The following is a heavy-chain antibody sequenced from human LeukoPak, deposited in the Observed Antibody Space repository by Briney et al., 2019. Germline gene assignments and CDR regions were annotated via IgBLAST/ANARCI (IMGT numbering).Heavy chain of an antibody. CDR1: GGSISSSSYY. J-gene: IGHJ6*03. D-gene: IGHD2-2*01. Sequence: KASETLSLTCTVSGGSISSSSYYWGWIRQPPGKGLEWIGSIYYSGSTYYNPSLKSRVTISVDTSKNQFSLKLSSVTAADTAVYYCARSVEYCSSTSCYWNYYYYMDVWGKGTTVTVSS. CDR3: ARSVEYCSSTSCYWNYYYYMDV. V-gene: IGHV4-39*07. CDR2: IYYSGST.